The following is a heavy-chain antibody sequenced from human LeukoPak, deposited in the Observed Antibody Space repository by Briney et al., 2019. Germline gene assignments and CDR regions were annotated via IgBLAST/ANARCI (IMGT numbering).Heavy chain of an antibody. Sequence: GGSLRLSCAASEFTVSSNYMSWVRQAPGKGLEWVSVIYSGGSTYYADSVKGRFTISRDNSKNTLYLQMNGLRAEDTAVYYCARLYCSGGSCYEDYWGQGTLVTVSS. D-gene: IGHD2-15*01. J-gene: IGHJ4*02. V-gene: IGHV3-53*01. CDR3: ARLYCSGGSCYEDY. CDR2: IYSGGST. CDR1: EFTVSSNY.